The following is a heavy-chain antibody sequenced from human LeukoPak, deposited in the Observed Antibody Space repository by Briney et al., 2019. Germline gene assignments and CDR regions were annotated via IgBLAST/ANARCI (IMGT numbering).Heavy chain of an antibody. CDR2: IKEDGSEK. Sequence: GGSLSLSCAASGFTFSNYWMSWVRQAPGKGPEWLANIKEDGSEKYYVDSVKGRFTISRDNARNSLYLQMNSLRAEDTAVYYCASGRQLGYWGQGTLVTVSS. V-gene: IGHV3-7*01. J-gene: IGHJ4*02. D-gene: IGHD6-13*01. CDR1: GFTFSNYW. CDR3: ASGRQLGY.